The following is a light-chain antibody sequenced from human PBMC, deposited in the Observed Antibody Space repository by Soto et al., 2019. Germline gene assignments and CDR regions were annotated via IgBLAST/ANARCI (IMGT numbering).Light chain of an antibody. CDR1: SSNIGSNT. J-gene: IGLJ2*01. CDR3: AAWDDSLNGLV. V-gene: IGLV1-44*01. Sequence: QSVLTQPPSASGTPGQRVTISCSRSSSNIGSNTVNWYQQLPGTAPKLLIYSDNQRPSGVPDRFSVSKSGTSVSLAISGLQSDDEADYYCAAWDDSLNGLVFGGGTKLTVL. CDR2: SDN.